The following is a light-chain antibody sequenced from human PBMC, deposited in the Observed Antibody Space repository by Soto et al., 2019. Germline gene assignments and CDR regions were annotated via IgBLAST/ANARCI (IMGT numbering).Light chain of an antibody. V-gene: IGKV3-20*01. Sequence: IVLTQSPGTLSLSPGERATLSCRASQSVSASHLAWYQQKPGQAPRLLLYGASTRATGIPDRFSGSGSGTDFTLTINGVEPEDFAVFYCQHYGSSPLTFGGGTKVEIK. CDR1: QSVSASH. J-gene: IGKJ4*01. CDR3: QHYGSSPLT. CDR2: GAS.